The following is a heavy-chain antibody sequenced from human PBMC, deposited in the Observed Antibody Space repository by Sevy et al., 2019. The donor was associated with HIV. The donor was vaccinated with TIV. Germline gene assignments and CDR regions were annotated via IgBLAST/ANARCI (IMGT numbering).Heavy chain of an antibody. V-gene: IGHV3-20*04. D-gene: IGHD3-16*01. CDR1: GFTFDDYG. Sequence: GGSLRLSCAASGFTFDDYGMGWVRQVPGRGLEWISGITWNGDYANYGDSVKGRFTISRANAKNSLYLQMDSLTAEDTAVYYCARDHWGMLGYWGQGTLVTVSS. CDR3: ARDHWGMLGY. CDR2: ITWNGDYA. J-gene: IGHJ4*02.